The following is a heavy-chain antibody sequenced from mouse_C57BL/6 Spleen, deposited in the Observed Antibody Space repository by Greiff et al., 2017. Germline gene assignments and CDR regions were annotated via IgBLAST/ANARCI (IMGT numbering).Heavy chain of an antibody. D-gene: IGHD1-1*01. V-gene: IGHV3-6*01. CDR1: GYSITSGYY. Sequence: ESGPGLVKPSQSLSLTCSVTGYSITSGYYWNWIRQFPGNKLEWIGYISYDGSNNYNPSLKNRISITRDTSKNQFFLKLNSVTTEDTATYYCAREGGSSSYWYFDVWGTGTTVTVSS. CDR3: AREGGSSSYWYFDV. J-gene: IGHJ1*03. CDR2: ISYDGSN.